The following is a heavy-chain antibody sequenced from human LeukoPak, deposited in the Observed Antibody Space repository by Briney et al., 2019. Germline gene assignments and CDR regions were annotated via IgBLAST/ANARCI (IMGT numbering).Heavy chain of an antibody. Sequence: EASVKVSCKASGYTFTGNYMHWVRQAPGQGLEWMGWINPNSGGTNYAQKLQGRVTMTTDTSTSTAYMELRSLRSDDTAVYYCARAVLRDILTRAGAPNWFDPWGQGTLVTVSS. D-gene: IGHD3-9*01. CDR3: ARAVLRDILTRAGAPNWFDP. V-gene: IGHV1-2*02. CDR2: INPNSGGT. CDR1: GYTFTGNY. J-gene: IGHJ5*02.